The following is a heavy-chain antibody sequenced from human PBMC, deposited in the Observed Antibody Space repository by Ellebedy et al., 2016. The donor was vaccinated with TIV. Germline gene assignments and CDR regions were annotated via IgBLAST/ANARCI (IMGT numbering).Heavy chain of an antibody. CDR2: ISVSSGRT. CDR1: GFTFSSSA. Sequence: GESLKISXAVSGFTFSSSAMSWVRQAPGKGLEWVSVISVSSGRTDYAASVKGRFTISRDNPNNTLYLQMNSLRGEDTAVYYCAKMGRGLGSWFDPWGQGTQVTVSS. J-gene: IGHJ5*02. V-gene: IGHV3-23*01. CDR3: AKMGRGLGSWFDP. D-gene: IGHD3-10*01.